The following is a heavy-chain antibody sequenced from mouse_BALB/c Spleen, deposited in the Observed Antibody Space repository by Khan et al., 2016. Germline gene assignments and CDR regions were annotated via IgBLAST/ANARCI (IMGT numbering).Heavy chain of an antibody. Sequence: EVKLLESGGGLVQPGGSLKLSCAASGFDFSRYWRSWARQAPGKGLEWLGEINPDSSTINYTPSLKDKFIISRDNAKNTLYLQMSKVRSEDTAPYYSGRGRWYGAMDYWGQGSSGTVSS. CDR1: GFDFSRYW. CDR3: GRGRWYGAMDY. J-gene: IGHJ4*01. D-gene: IGHD2-1*01. CDR2: INPDSSTI. V-gene: IGHV4-1*02.